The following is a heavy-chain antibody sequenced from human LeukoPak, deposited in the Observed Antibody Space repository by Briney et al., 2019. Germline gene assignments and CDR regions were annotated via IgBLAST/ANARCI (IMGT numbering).Heavy chain of an antibody. CDR3: TRGGELMNF. CDR2: IYTSGST. V-gene: IGHV4-61*02. J-gene: IGHJ4*02. CDR1: GGSVKSGNYY. Sequence: SETLSLTCTVSGGSVKSGNYYWTWIRQPAGKGLEWIGRIYTSGSTHYNPSLKSRVTISIDASKNQFSLRLSSVTAADTAVYYCTRGGELMNFWGQGTLVIVSS. D-gene: IGHD1-26*01.